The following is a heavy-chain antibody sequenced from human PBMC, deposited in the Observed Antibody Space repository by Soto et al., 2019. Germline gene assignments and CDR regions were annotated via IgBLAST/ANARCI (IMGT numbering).Heavy chain of an antibody. D-gene: IGHD6-6*01. CDR1: GYTFTSYA. CDR3: ARAFEYSSSSSYLDY. Sequence: QVQLVQSGAEVKKPGASVKVSCKASGYTFTSYAMHWVRQAPGQRLEWMGWINAGNGNTKYSQKFQGRVTITRDTSASTAYMELSSLRSDDTAVYYCARAFEYSSSSSYLDYWGQGTLVTVSS. CDR2: INAGNGNT. V-gene: IGHV1-3*01. J-gene: IGHJ4*02.